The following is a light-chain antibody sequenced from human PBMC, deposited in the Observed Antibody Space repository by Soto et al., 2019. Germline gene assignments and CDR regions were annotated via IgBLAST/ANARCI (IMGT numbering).Light chain of an antibody. J-gene: IGKJ1*01. CDR1: QSVSSN. CDR3: QQSNNWPQT. V-gene: IGKV3-15*01. Sequence: ETVMTQSPATLSVSPGERAPLSCRASQSVSSNLAWYQQIPGQAPRLLIYGASTRATGIPARFSGSGSGTEFTLTISSLQSEDFAVYYCQQSNNWPQTFGQGTKVDIK. CDR2: GAS.